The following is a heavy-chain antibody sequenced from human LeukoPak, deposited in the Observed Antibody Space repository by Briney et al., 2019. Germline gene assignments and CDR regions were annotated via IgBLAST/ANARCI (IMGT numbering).Heavy chain of an antibody. V-gene: IGHV4-4*07. D-gene: IGHD3-10*01. CDR1: GGSIRTYY. Sequence: PSETLSLTCTVSGGSIRTYYWSWIRQPPERGLGWIGRIYTSGSTNYNPSLKSRVTMSVDTSKNQFSLKLSSVTAADTAVYYCARDRGQLENAFDIWGQGTMVTVSS. CDR3: ARDRGQLENAFDI. CDR2: IYTSGST. J-gene: IGHJ3*02.